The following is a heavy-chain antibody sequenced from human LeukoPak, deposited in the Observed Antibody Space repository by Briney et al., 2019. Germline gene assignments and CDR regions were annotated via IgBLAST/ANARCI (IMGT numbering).Heavy chain of an antibody. CDR2: INPNSGGT. D-gene: IGHD2-15*01. CDR3: ARSRGGVVAATRTGNAFDI. V-gene: IGHV1-2*02. J-gene: IGHJ3*02. CDR1: GYTFTGYY. Sequence: ASVKVSCKASGYTFTGYYMHWVRQAPGQGLEWMGWINPNSGGTNYAQKFQGRVTMTRDTSISTAYMELNRLRSDDTAVYYCARSRGGVVAATRTGNAFDIWGQGTMVTVSS.